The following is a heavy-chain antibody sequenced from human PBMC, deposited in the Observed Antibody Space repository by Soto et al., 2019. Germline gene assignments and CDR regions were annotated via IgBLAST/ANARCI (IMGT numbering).Heavy chain of an antibody. D-gene: IGHD4-4*01. J-gene: IGHJ6*02. CDR3: AIGVTVTQYYYYYGMDV. CDR2: IIPIFGTA. V-gene: IGHV1-69*01. CDR1: GGTFSSYA. Sequence: QVQLVQSGAEVKKPGSSVKVACKASGGTFSSYAISWVRQAPGQGLAWMGGIIPIFGTANYAQKFQGRVTITADESTSTAYMELSSLRSEDTAVYYCAIGVTVTQYYYYYGMDVWGQGTTVTVSS.